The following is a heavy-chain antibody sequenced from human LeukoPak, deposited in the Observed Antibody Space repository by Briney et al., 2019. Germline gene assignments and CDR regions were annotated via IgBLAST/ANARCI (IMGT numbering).Heavy chain of an antibody. V-gene: IGHV1-46*01. D-gene: IGHD2-2*03. CDR3: ALGIELVGYMDV. J-gene: IGHJ6*03. Sequence: GASVKVSCKASGYTFTSYYMHWVRQAPGQGLEWMGITNPSGGSTSYAQKFQGRVTMTRDTSTSTVYMELSSLRSEDTAVYYCALGIELVGYMDVWGKGTTVTVSS. CDR2: TNPSGGST. CDR1: GYTFTSYY.